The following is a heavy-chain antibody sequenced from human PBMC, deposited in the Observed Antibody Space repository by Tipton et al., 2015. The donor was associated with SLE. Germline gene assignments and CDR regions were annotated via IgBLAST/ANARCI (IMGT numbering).Heavy chain of an antibody. Sequence: TLSLTCKVSGGSISSSTYYWGWIRQPPGKGLEWIGEINHSGSTNYNPSLKSRVTISVDTSKNQFSLKLSSVTAADTAVYYCARGWVAGYFDYWGQGTLVTVSS. CDR3: ARGWVAGYFDY. J-gene: IGHJ4*02. D-gene: IGHD6-19*01. CDR2: INHSGST. V-gene: IGHV4-39*07. CDR1: GGSISSSTYY.